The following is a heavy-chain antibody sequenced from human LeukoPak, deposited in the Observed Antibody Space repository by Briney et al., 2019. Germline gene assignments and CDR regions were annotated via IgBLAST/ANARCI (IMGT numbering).Heavy chain of an antibody. D-gene: IGHD4-17*01. V-gene: IGHV3-15*07. CDR3: TKNTGDFDV. Sequence: PGGSLRLSCVFPSLTFSHAWMNWVRQAPGKGLEWVGRVKSVAEGGASEYGTPVKGRFTISRDDSKKTVYLQMHNLSTEDTALYYYTKNTGDFDVWGQGTMVIVSS. CDR2: VKSVAEGGAS. CDR1: SLTFSHAW. J-gene: IGHJ3*01.